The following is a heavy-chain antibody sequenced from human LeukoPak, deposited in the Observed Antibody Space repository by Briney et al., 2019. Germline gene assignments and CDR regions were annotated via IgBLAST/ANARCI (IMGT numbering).Heavy chain of an antibody. D-gene: IGHD3-22*01. V-gene: IGHV1-18*01. CDR2: IGAYKGNT. J-gene: IGHJ4*02. CDR1: GYTFTSYG. Sequence: ASVKVSCKASGYTFTSYGISWVRQAPGQGLEWMGWIGAYKGNTNYAQKLQGRVTMTTDTSTSTAYMELRSLRSDDTAVYYCARLVYYDSSGYYSLPDYWGQGTLVTVSS. CDR3: ARLVYYDSSGYYSLPDY.